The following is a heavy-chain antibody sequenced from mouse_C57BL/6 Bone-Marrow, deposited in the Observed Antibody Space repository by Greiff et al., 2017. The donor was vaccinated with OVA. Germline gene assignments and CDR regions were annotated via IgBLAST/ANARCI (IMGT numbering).Heavy chain of an antibody. CDR2: IFPGSGST. CDR3: ARSERTGTGAWFAY. D-gene: IGHD4-1*01. J-gene: IGHJ3*01. Sequence: VQLQQSGPELVKPGASVKISCKASGYTFTDYYINWVKQRPGQGLEWIGWIFPGSGSTYYNEKFKGKATLTVDKSSSTAYMLLSSLTSEDSAVYFCARSERTGTGAWFAYWGQGTLVTVSA. V-gene: IGHV1-75*01. CDR1: GYTFTDYY.